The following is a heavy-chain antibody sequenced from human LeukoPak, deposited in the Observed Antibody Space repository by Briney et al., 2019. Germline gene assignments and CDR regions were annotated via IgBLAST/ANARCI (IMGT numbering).Heavy chain of an antibody. V-gene: IGHV1-8*03. CDR2: MNPNSGNT. CDR1: GYTFTSYD. Sequence: ASVKVSCKASGYTFTSYDINWVRQPTGQGLEWMGWMNPNSGNTGYAQKFQGRVTITMNTSISTAYMELSSLRSEDTAVYYCARAGEYYDFWSGPRGGWFDTWGQGTLVTVSS. D-gene: IGHD3-3*01. J-gene: IGHJ5*02. CDR3: ARAGEYYDFWSGPRGGWFDT.